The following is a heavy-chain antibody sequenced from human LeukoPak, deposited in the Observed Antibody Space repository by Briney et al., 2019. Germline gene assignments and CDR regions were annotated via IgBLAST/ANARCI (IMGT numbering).Heavy chain of an antibody. CDR3: ASSGWFATFN. CDR1: GYSISSGYY. J-gene: IGHJ4*02. Sequence: SETLSLTCTVSGYSISSGYYWGWIRQPPGKGLEWIGSIYHSGSTYYNPSLKSRVTISVDTSKNQFSLKLSSVTAADTAVYYCASSGWFATFNWGQGTLVTVSS. CDR2: IYHSGST. D-gene: IGHD6-19*01. V-gene: IGHV4-38-2*02.